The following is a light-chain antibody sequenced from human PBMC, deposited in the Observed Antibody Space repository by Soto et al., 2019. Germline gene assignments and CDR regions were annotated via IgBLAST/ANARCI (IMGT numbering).Light chain of an antibody. CDR1: SSDIGDYNY. J-gene: IGLJ1*01. V-gene: IGLV2-14*01. CDR3: SSYTSSINYV. CDR2: GVN. Sequence: QSVLTQPASVSGSPGQSITISCTGTSSDIGDYNYVSWYQQRPEKAPELMIYGVNNRPPGVSNRFSGSKSGNTASLTISGLQAEDEADYYCSSYTSSINYVFGTGTKVTVL.